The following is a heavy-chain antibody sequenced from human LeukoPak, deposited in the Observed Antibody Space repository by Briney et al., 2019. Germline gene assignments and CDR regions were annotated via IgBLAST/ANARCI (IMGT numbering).Heavy chain of an antibody. D-gene: IGHD2-2*02. Sequence: SQTLSLTCTVSGGSISSYYWSWIRQPAGEGLEWIGHIYTSGSANYNPSLKSRVTMSVDTSKNQFSLKLSSVTAADTAVYYCAREDRCSSTSCHIPFGYWGQGTLVTVSS. CDR2: IYTSGSA. CDR3: AREDRCSSTSCHIPFGY. J-gene: IGHJ4*02. V-gene: IGHV4-4*07. CDR1: GGSISSYY.